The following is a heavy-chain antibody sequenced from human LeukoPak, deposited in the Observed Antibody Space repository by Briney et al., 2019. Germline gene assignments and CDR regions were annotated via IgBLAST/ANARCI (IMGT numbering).Heavy chain of an antibody. CDR3: AREWEPCGYFDY. CDR1: GYTFTSYD. CDR2: MNPNSGGT. V-gene: IGHV1-2*02. J-gene: IGHJ4*02. D-gene: IGHD1-26*01. Sequence: ASVKVSCKASGYTFTSYDINWVRQATGQGLEWMGWMNPNSGGTNYAQKFQGRVTMTRDTSISTAYMELSRLRSDDTAVYYCAREWEPCGYFDYWGQGTLVTVSS.